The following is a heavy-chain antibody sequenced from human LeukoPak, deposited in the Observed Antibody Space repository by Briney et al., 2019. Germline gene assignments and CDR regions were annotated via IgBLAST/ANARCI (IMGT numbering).Heavy chain of an antibody. CDR2: IYYSGST. CDR1: GGSISSYY. CDR3: ARRVEGYCSGGSCYSYYYYMDV. D-gene: IGHD2-15*01. Sequence: SETQSLTGTVSGGSISSYYWSWIRQPPGKGLEWIGYIYYSGSTNYNPSLKSRVTISVDTSKNQFSLKLSSVTAADTAVYYCARRVEGYCSGGSCYSYYYYMDVWGKGTTVTVSS. J-gene: IGHJ6*03. V-gene: IGHV4-59*01.